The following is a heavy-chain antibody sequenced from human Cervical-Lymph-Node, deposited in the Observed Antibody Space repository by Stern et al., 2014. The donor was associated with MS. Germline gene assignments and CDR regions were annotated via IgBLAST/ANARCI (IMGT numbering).Heavy chain of an antibody. Sequence: QVQLVQSGAEVKKPRSSVKVSCKASGGTFSSYAISWVRQAPGQGLEWMGGIIPLFGTANYAQKFQGRVTITADESRSTAYRELSSLRSEDTAVYYGAREGGGMATIGDYFDYWGQGTLVTVSS. CDR2: IIPLFGTA. CDR1: GGTFSSYA. D-gene: IGHD5-24*01. CDR3: AREGGGMATIGDYFDY. J-gene: IGHJ4*02. V-gene: IGHV1-69*01.